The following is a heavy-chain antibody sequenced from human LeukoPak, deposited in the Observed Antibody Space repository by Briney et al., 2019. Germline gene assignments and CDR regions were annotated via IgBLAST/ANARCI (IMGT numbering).Heavy chain of an antibody. V-gene: IGHV1-2*02. J-gene: IGHJ4*02. Sequence: ASVTVSCMASVHTFTGHYMHWVRPAPGQGLEWMGWIKPNSGGTNYAQKFQGRVTMTRDTSISTAYMELSRLRSDDTAVYYCAREARALSHFDYWGQGTLVTVSS. CDR3: AREARALSHFDY. CDR2: IKPNSGGT. CDR1: VHTFTGHY.